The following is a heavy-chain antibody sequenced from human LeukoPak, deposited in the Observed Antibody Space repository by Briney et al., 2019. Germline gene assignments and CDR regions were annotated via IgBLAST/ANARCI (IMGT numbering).Heavy chain of an antibody. Sequence: PGGSLRLSCAVSGFTFSSYSMNWVRQAPGKGLEWVSSISGSTSYIYYADSMKGRFTISRDNAKNSLYLQMNSLRAEDTAVYYCARSGGYSYGLTYYYGMDVWGQGTTVTVSS. CDR2: ISGSTSYI. CDR3: ARSGGYSYGLTYYYGMDV. D-gene: IGHD5-18*01. CDR1: GFTFSSYS. V-gene: IGHV3-21*01. J-gene: IGHJ6*02.